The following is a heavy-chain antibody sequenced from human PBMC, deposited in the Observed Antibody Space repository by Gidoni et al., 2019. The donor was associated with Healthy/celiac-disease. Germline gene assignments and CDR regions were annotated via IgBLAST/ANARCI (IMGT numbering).Heavy chain of an antibody. CDR2: SFSNDEK. CDR3: ARIRGSIAVAGTPFDY. D-gene: IGHD6-19*01. CDR1: GYSLSNARMG. Sequence: QVTLKESGPVLVKPTETLTLTCTVSGYSLSNARMGVRWIRQPPEKALEWLAHSFSNDEKSYSTSLKSRLTISKDTSKSQVVLTMTNMDPVDTATYYCARIRGSIAVAGTPFDYWGQGTLVTVSS. V-gene: IGHV2-26*01. J-gene: IGHJ4*02.